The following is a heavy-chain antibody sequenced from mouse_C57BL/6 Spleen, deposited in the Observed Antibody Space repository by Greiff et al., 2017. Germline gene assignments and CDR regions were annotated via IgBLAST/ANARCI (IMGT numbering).Heavy chain of an antibody. J-gene: IGHJ4*01. Sequence: EVKLVESGGGLVQPKGSLKLSCAASGFSFNTYAMNWVRQAPGKGLEWVARIRSKSNNYATYYADSVKDRFTISSDDSESMLYLQMNNLKTEDTAMYYCVRSRVTTREVYAMDYWGQGTSVTVSS. CDR2: IRSKSNNYAT. CDR3: VRSRVTTREVYAMDY. D-gene: IGHD2-2*01. V-gene: IGHV10-1*01. CDR1: GFSFNTYA.